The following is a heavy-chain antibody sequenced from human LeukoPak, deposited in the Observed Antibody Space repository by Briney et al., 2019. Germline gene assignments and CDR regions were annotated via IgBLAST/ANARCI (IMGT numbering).Heavy chain of an antibody. CDR3: AKGSMGRCSGNSCYSVY. D-gene: IGHD5-12*01. Sequence: PGGSLRLSCAASGFTVVTNYMSWVRQAPGKGLEWVSVIYAGGATYYSDSVRGRFTISRDNSKNTLYLQMNSLRAEDTAVYYCAKGSMGRCSGNSCYSVYWGQGTLVTVSS. CDR2: IYAGGAT. J-gene: IGHJ4*02. CDR1: GFTVVTNY. V-gene: IGHV3-66*01.